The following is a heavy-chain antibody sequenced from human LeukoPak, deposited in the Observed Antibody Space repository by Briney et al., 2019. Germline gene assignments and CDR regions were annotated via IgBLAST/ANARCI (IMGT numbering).Heavy chain of an antibody. J-gene: IGHJ4*01. Sequence: SGGSLRFSCAASGFTFDDYAMHWVRQAPGKGLEWVSGISWNSGSIGYADSVKGRFTISRDNAKNSLYLQMNSLRAEDTAFYFCANDITWGQGTLVTVSS. CDR3: ANDIT. V-gene: IGHV3-9*01. D-gene: IGHD3-16*01. CDR2: ISWNSGSI. CDR1: GFTFDDYA.